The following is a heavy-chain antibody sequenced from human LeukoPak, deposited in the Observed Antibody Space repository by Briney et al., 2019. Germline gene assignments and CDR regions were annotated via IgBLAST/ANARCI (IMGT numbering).Heavy chain of an antibody. V-gene: IGHV3-48*01. CDR1: GFTFSSYS. CDR2: ISSSSSTI. Sequence: GGSLRLSCAASGFTFSSYSMNWVRQAPGKGLEWVSYISSSSSTIYYADSVKGRFTISRDNAKNSLYLQMNSLRAEDTAVYYCARGTIVRIDIWGQGTMVTVSS. CDR3: ARGTIVRIDI. J-gene: IGHJ3*02. D-gene: IGHD3-10*01.